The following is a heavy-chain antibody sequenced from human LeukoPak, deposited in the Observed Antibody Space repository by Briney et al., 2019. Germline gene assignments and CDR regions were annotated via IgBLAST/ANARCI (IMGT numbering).Heavy chain of an antibody. CDR1: GFTFSSYS. Sequence: GGSLRLSCAASGFTFSSYSMNWVRQAPGKGLEWVSSNSSSSSYIYYADSVKGRFTISRDNAKNSLYLQMNSLRAEDTAVYYCARDQVVVAATSYYYGMDVWGQGTTVTVSS. CDR3: ARDQVVVAATSYYYGMDV. CDR2: NSSSSSYI. J-gene: IGHJ6*02. D-gene: IGHD2-15*01. V-gene: IGHV3-21*01.